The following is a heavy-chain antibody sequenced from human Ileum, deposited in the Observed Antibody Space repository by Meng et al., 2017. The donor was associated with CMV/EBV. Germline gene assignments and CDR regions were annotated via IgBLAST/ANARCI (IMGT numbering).Heavy chain of an antibody. V-gene: IGHV4-39*07. CDR3: AQDAPTGGSDY. Sequence: QRHMAESCPRLVTPAEPLDLTCTVFGGAITSTSYLWDWIRQPPGKGLEWIVNIYNGETAFYNQSLKSRVTISVNTTKNEYSLKLTSVTAANTAVYCGAQDAPTGGSDYWGQGTLVTVSS. CDR1: GGAITSTSYL. CDR2: IYNGETA. D-gene: IGHD4-17*01. J-gene: IGHJ4*02.